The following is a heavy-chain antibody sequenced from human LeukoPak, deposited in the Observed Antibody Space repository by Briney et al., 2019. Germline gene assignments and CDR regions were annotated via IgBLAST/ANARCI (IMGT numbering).Heavy chain of an antibody. D-gene: IGHD1-26*01. CDR2: ISGSGGST. CDR3: AKDQGGGSYCYYFDY. Sequence: QTGGSLRLSCAASGFTFSSYAMSWVRQAPGKGLEWVSAISGSGGSTYYADSVKGRFTISRDNSKNTLYLQMNSLRAEDTAVYYCAKDQGGGSYCYYFDYWGQGTLVTVSS. V-gene: IGHV3-23*01. J-gene: IGHJ4*02. CDR1: GFTFSSYA.